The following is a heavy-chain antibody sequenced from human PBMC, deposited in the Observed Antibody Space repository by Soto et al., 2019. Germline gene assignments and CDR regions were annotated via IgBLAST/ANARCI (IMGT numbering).Heavy chain of an antibody. CDR2: IYYSGST. Sequence: QVQLQESGPGLVKPSETLSLTCTVSGGTISSWYWSWIRQPPGKGLEWIGYIYYSGSTNCNPSLKGRVTISVDTSKNQFSLKLRSVTAADTAVYYCARRYGSAIDYWGQGTLVTVSS. V-gene: IGHV4-59*08. J-gene: IGHJ4*02. CDR1: GGTISSWY. CDR3: ARRYGSAIDY. D-gene: IGHD1-26*01.